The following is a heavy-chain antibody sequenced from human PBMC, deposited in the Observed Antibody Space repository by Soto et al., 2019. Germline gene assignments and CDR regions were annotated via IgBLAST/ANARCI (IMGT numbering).Heavy chain of an antibody. CDR2: ISSSSSTI. J-gene: IGHJ6*02. D-gene: IGHD2-2*01. V-gene: IGHV3-48*02. CDR3: ARDEGCSSTSCYLFVPRYYYGMDV. CDR1: GFTLSSYS. Sequence: HPGGSLRLSCAASGFTLSSYSMNRVRQAPGKGLEWVSYISSSSSTIYYADSVKGRFTISRDNAKNSLYLQMNSLRDEDTAVYYCARDEGCSSTSCYLFVPRYYYGMDVWGQGTTVTVSS.